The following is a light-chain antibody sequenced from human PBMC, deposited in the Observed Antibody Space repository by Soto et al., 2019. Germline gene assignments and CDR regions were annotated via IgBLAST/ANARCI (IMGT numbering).Light chain of an antibody. Sequence: EIVLMQFPGTLSLSPGERATLSCRASQSVSSSYLAWYQQTPGQAPRLLIYGASSRATGIPDRFSGSGSGTDFTLTISRLEPEDFAVYYCQQYGNSPVTFGGGTAVEIK. CDR1: QSVSSSY. J-gene: IGKJ4*01. V-gene: IGKV3-20*01. CDR3: QQYGNSPVT. CDR2: GAS.